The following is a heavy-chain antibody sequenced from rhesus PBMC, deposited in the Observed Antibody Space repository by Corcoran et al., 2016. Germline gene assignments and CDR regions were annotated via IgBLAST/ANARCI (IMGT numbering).Heavy chain of an antibody. CDR1: GGSISSGYYY. V-gene: IGHV4-122*02. Sequence: QVQLQESGPGLVKPSETLSLTCAVSGGSISSGYYYWSWIRQPPWKGLEWIGYITDSGSTSYNPSLKRRVTISRDTSKNQFSLKLSSVTAADTAVYYCARDFESRFDYWGQGVLVTVSS. J-gene: IGHJ4*01. CDR3: ARDFESRFDY. CDR2: ITDSGST.